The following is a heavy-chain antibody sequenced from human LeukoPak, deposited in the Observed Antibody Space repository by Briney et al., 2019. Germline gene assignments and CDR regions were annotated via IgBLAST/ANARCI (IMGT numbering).Heavy chain of an antibody. CDR1: GFIFSNHW. CDR3: AGYRNFPGLVNMGAFDI. J-gene: IGHJ3*02. CDR2: INQDGVEK. V-gene: IGHV3-7*01. Sequence: GGSLRLSCAASGFIFSNHWLSWVRHAPGKGLEWVSNINQDGVEKNYLDSVTGRFSISRDNAKNSLYLQINSTGAEDTAVYYCAGYRNFPGLVNMGAFDIWGQGTMVTVSS. D-gene: IGHD3/OR15-3a*01.